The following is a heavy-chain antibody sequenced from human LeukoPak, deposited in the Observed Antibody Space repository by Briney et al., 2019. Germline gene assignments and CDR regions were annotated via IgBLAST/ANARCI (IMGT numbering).Heavy chain of an antibody. V-gene: IGHV1-8*01. J-gene: IGHJ6*03. CDR2: MNPNSGNT. CDR3: ARARRTSSSSPYYYYYMDV. Sequence: ASVKVSCKASGYTFTSYDINWVRQATGQGLEWMGWMNPNSGNTGYAQKFQGRVTMTRNTSISTAYMELSSLRSEDTAVYYCARARRTSSSSPYYYYYMDVWGKGTTVTVSS. CDR1: GYTFTSYD. D-gene: IGHD6-13*01.